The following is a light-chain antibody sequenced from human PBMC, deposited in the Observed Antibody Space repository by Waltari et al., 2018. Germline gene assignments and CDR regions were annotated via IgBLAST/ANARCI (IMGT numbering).Light chain of an antibody. Sequence: EIVMTQSPATLSVSPGERVTLSCWASQSVSSNLAWYQQKPGQGPSLLIYDTYTRAPGIPARFSGSGSGTEFTLTISSLTSEDFAIYYCQQYINWASFTFGPGTKVDIK. CDR2: DTY. CDR1: QSVSSN. CDR3: QQYINWASFT. V-gene: IGKV3D-15*01. J-gene: IGKJ3*01.